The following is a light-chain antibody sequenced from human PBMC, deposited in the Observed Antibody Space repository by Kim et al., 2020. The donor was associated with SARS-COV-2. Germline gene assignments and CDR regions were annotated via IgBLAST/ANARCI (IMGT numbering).Light chain of an antibody. CDR2: DVT. CDR3: CSFAGNSGI. J-gene: IGLJ2*01. Sequence: QSALTQPRSVSGSPGQSVTMSCTGTRSDVGAYNYVSWYQQHPGKAPKVVIYDVTNRPSGVPDRFSGSKSGNTASLTISGLQAEDEADYYCCSFAGNSGIFGGGTQLTVL. CDR1: RSDVGAYNY. V-gene: IGLV2-11*01.